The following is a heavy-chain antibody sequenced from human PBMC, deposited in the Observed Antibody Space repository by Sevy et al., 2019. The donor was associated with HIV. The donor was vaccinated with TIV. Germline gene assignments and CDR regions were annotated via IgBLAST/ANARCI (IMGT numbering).Heavy chain of an antibody. CDR2: ISWNSGSI. CDR1: GFTFDDYA. Sequence: GGCLRLSCAASGFTFDDYAMRWVRQAPGKGLEWVSGISWNSGSIGYADSVKGRFTISRDNAKNSLYLQMNSLRAEDTALYYCANLAGYSSGWYGSVVDYWGQGTLVTVSS. D-gene: IGHD6-19*01. J-gene: IGHJ4*02. V-gene: IGHV3-9*01. CDR3: ANLAGYSSGWYGSVVDY.